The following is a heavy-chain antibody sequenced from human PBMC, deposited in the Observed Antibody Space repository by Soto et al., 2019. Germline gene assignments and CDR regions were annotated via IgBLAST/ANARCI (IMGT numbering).Heavy chain of an antibody. J-gene: IGHJ6*02. Sequence: QVTLKESGPVLVKPTETLTLTCTVSGFSLSNARMGVSWIRQPPGKALEWLAHIFSNDEKSYSTSLKSRLTISKDTSKSQVVLTMTNMDPVDTATYYCARVSGYGNVYSYYGMDVWGQGTTVTVSS. V-gene: IGHV2-26*01. CDR2: IFSNDEK. CDR3: ARVSGYGNVYSYYGMDV. D-gene: IGHD3-3*01. CDR1: GFSLSNARMG.